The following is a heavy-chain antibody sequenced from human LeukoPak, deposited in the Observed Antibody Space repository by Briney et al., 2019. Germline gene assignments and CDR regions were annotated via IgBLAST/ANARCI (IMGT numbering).Heavy chain of an antibody. CDR2: INSDGSGR. D-gene: IGHD1-14*01. V-gene: IGHV3-74*01. CDR3: ARGRYYDMDV. J-gene: IGHJ6*02. Sequence: TGGSLRLSCAASGFTFNSYSMGWVRQAPGQGLVWVSRINSDGSGRSHADFVKGRFTISRDIAKNSLYLQMNSLRAEDTAVYYCARGRYYDMDVWGQGTTVTVSS. CDR1: GFTFNSYS.